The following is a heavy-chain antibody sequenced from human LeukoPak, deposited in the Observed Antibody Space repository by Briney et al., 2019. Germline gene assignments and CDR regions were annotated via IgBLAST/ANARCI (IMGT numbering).Heavy chain of an antibody. J-gene: IGHJ1*01. CDR2: IYYSGST. CDR1: GGSISSSHYY. CDR3: ASGYTSTWYLVLAY. D-gene: IGHD6-13*01. Sequence: SETLSLTCIVSGGSISSSHYYWGWIRQPPGKGLEWIGSIYYSGSTYYNPSLKSRVTISVDTSKNQFSLKLGSVTAADTAVYYCASGYTSTWYLVLAYWGQGTLVTVSS. V-gene: IGHV4-39*07.